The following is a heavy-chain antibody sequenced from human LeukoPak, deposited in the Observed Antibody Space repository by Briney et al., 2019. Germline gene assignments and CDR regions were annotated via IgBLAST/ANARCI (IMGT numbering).Heavy chain of an antibody. CDR2: ISASNGNT. Sequence: GASVKVSCKASGYSFHSYGISWVRQAPGQGLEWMGWISASNGNTKYAQYLQGRVTMTTDTSTGTGYMELRSLRFDDTAVYYCARDTPDVYDSGSYNNPLDYWGQGTLVTVSS. J-gene: IGHJ4*02. CDR1: GYSFHSYG. CDR3: ARDTPDVYDSGSYNNPLDY. D-gene: IGHD3-10*01. V-gene: IGHV1-18*01.